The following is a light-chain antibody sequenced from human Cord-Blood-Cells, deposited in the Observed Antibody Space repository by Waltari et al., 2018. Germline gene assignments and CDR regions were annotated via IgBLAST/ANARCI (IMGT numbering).Light chain of an antibody. CDR2: GAS. CDR3: QQYGSAPIT. CDR1: QSVGSSY. Sequence: ELLLTQPPGTLSLSPGATATLSCRASQSVGSSYLAWYQQKPGQAPRPRISGASSRATGIPDRFSVGGAETDVSFTISRLGRRDFSVYYCQQYGSAPITFGQGPRLEI. V-gene: IGKV3-20*01. J-gene: IGKJ5*01.